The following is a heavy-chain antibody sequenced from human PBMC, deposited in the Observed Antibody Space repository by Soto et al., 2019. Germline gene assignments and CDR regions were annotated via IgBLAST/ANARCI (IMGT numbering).Heavy chain of an antibody. Sequence: LRLSCAASGVTFSRDGMSWVRQAPGKGLEWVSLITDNGGSTYYADSVKGRFTISRDNTKNTLFLQMNSLRAEDTAVYYCAKERATTTAFDYWGQGALVTVSS. J-gene: IGHJ4*02. CDR2: ITDNGGST. D-gene: IGHD4-17*01. V-gene: IGHV3-23*01. CDR1: GVTFSRDG. CDR3: AKERATTTAFDY.